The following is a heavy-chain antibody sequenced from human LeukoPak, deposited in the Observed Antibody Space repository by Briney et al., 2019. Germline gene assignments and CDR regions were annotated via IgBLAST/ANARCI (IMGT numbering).Heavy chain of an antibody. CDR2: IYYSGST. V-gene: IGHV4-31*03. Sequence: SSQTLSLTCTVSGGSTSSGGYYWSWIRQHPGKGLEWIGYIYYSGSTYYNPSLKSRVTISVDTSKNQFSLKLSSVTAADTAVYYCARGSLTYYDSSGYYYRAFDIWGQGTMLTVSS. CDR1: GGSTSSGGYY. CDR3: ARGSLTYYDSSGYYYRAFDI. J-gene: IGHJ3*02. D-gene: IGHD3-22*01.